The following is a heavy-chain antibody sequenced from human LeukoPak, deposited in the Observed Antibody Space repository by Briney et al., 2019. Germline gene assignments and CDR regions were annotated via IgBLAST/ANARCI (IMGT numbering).Heavy chain of an antibody. CDR2: IYPGDSDT. CDR3: GRQADYNIVTGYYKGHLDY. Sequence: GESLKISCKGSGDSFTTYWIAWVGQVPGKGLEWMGIIYPGDSDTRSSPSFQGQVTISADKSINTAYLQWSSLKASDTAMYYCGRQADYNIVTGYYKGHLDYWGQGTLVTVSS. V-gene: IGHV5-51*01. D-gene: IGHD3-9*01. J-gene: IGHJ4*02. CDR1: GDSFTTYW.